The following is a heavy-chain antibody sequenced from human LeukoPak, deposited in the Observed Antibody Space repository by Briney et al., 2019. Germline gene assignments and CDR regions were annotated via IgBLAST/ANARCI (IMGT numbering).Heavy chain of an antibody. CDR3: ARSYGSGSYSEY. CDR2: IYPGDSDT. J-gene: IGHJ4*02. CDR1: GYSFSTHW. V-gene: IGHV5-51*01. Sequence: GEPLKISCKGSGYSFSTHWIGWVRQMPGKGLEWMGIIYPGDSDTRYSPSFQGQVTISADKSISSAYLQWSSLKASDTAMYYCARSYGSGSYSEYWGQGTLVTVSS. D-gene: IGHD3-10*01.